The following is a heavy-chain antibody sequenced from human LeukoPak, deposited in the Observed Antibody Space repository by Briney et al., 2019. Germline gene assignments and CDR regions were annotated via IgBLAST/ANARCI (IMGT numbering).Heavy chain of an antibody. J-gene: IGHJ3*02. Sequence: ASVKVSCKASGYTFTSYYMHWVRQAPGQGLEWMGIINPSGGSTSYAQKFQGRVTMTRNTSISTAYMELSSLRSEDTAVYYCAREWNYHNDAFDIWGQGTMVTVSS. CDR3: AREWNYHNDAFDI. D-gene: IGHD1-7*01. CDR2: INPSGGST. CDR1: GYTFTSYY. V-gene: IGHV1-46*01.